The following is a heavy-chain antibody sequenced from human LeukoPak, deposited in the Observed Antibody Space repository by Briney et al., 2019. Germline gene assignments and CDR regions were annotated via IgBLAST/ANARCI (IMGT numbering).Heavy chain of an antibody. J-gene: IGHJ4*02. Sequence: HPGGSLRLSCAASGFTFSSYAMSWVRQAPGKGLEWVSAISGSGGSTYYADSVKGRFTISRDNSKNTLYLQMNSLRAEDTAVYYCAKDTYSSSWGFDYWGQGTLVTVSS. V-gene: IGHV3-23*01. CDR3: AKDTYSSSWGFDY. CDR1: GFTFSSYA. D-gene: IGHD6-6*01. CDR2: ISGSGGST.